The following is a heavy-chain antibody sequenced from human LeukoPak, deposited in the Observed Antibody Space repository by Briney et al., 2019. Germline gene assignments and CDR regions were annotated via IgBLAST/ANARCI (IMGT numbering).Heavy chain of an antibody. D-gene: IGHD4-17*01. V-gene: IGHV3-23*01. J-gene: IGHJ3*02. CDR1: GFTFSNYA. CDR2: ISGSTGST. CDR3: ARPLNDYGANDAFDI. Sequence: GGSLRLSCAASGFTFSNYAMNWVRQAPGKGLEWVSLISGSTGSTYYADSVKGRFSISRDNSKNTVYLQMNSLRSDDTAVYYCARPLNDYGANDAFDIWGQGTMVTVSS.